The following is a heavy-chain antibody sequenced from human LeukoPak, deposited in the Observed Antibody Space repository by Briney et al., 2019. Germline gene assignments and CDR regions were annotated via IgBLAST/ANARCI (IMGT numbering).Heavy chain of an antibody. CDR1: GYTFTGYY. CDR3: AREDDFWSGYSGWFDP. CDR2: INPNSGGT. V-gene: IGHV1-2*02. J-gene: IGHJ5*02. Sequence: ASVKVSCKASGYTFTGYYMHWVRQAPGQGLEWMGWINPNSGGTNYAQKFQGRVTMTRDTSISTAYVELSRLRSDDTAVYYCAREDDFWSGYSGWFDPWGQGTLVTVSS. D-gene: IGHD3-3*01.